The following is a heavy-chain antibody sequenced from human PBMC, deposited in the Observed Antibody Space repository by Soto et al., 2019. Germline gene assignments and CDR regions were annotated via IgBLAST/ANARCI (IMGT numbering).Heavy chain of an antibody. Sequence: PSETLSLTCTVSGGSISSSSYYWSWIRQPPGKGLEWIGYIYYSGDTSYNPSLKSRVTISIDTSKNQFSLKLSSVTAADTAVYYCARRYGGAFDIWGQGTMVTVSS. CDR1: GGSISSSSYY. CDR3: ARRYGGAFDI. D-gene: IGHD4-17*01. J-gene: IGHJ3*02. CDR2: IYYSGDT. V-gene: IGHV4-30-4*08.